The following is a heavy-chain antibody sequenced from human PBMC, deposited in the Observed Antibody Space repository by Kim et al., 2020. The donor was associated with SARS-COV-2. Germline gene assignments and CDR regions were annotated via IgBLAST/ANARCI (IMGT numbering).Heavy chain of an antibody. CDR3: ARDRAYSYGYGGDY. J-gene: IGHJ4*02. D-gene: IGHD5-18*01. Sequence: AQKLQGRVTMTTDTSTSTAYMELRSLRSDDTAVYYCARDRAYSYGYGGDYWGQGTLVTVSS. V-gene: IGHV1-18*01.